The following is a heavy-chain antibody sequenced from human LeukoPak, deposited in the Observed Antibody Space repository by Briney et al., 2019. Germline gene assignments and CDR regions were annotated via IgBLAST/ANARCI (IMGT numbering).Heavy chain of an antibody. V-gene: IGHV3-30*02. CDR3: VKVPRSGCCAFDI. Sequence: PGGFLRLSCTDSGFTFAGYGMHWVRQAPGKGLEWVAFRIYDGSNKYHVDSVKGRFTVSRANSKNMLYLQMNSLRAEDTAVYYCVKVPRSGCCAFDIWGLGTMVTVSS. CDR1: GFTFAGYG. J-gene: IGHJ3*02. CDR2: RIYDGSNK. D-gene: IGHD6-19*01.